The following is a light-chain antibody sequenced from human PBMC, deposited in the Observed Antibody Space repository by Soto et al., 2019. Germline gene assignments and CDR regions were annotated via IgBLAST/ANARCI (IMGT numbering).Light chain of an antibody. J-gene: IGKJ1*01. V-gene: IGKV3-20*01. Sequence: EIVLTQSPGTLSLSPGERATLSCRASQSVSSSYLAWYQQRPGQAPRLLIYDASSRATGIPDRFSGSGSGTDFTLTISRLEPEDFAVYYYQQYGSSPSTFGQGTKVEIK. CDR2: DAS. CDR3: QQYGSSPST. CDR1: QSVSSSY.